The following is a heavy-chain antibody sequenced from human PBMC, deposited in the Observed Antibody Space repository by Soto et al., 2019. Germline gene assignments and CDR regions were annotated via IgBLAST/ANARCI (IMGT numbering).Heavy chain of an antibody. D-gene: IGHD3-22*01. V-gene: IGHV4-59*01. Sequence: SETLSLTCTVSGGSISTYYWSWIRQPPGKGLEWIGYFYDGNTNYNHSLKSRVTITADTSKKKFYLKLSSVTAADTAMYYCARVAESSGYPLDYWGQGILVTVSS. CDR3: ARVAESSGYPLDY. CDR1: GGSISTYY. J-gene: IGHJ4*02. CDR2: FYDGNT.